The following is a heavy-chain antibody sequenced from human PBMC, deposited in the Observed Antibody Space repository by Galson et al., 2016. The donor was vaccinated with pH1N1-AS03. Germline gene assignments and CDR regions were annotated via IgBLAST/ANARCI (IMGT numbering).Heavy chain of an antibody. CDR3: ARWLRNYASFFDY. CDR2: ISSSGTTI. Sequence: SLRLSCAASGFTFSDYYMSWIRQAPGKGLEWVSYISSSGTTIYYVDSVKGRFIISRDNAKKSLYLQMNSLRSDDTAVYYCARWLRNYASFFDYWGQGTLVTVSS. D-gene: IGHD1-7*01. J-gene: IGHJ4*02. V-gene: IGHV3-11*01. CDR1: GFTFSDYY.